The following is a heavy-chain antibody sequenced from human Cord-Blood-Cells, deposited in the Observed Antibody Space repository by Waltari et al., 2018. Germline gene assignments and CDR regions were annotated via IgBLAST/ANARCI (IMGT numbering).Heavy chain of an antibody. V-gene: IGHV3-53*01. Sequence: EVQLVESGGGLIQPGGSLGLSCDAAGVPVLRNYMSWVRQAPGKGLEWVSVIYSGGSTYYADSVKGRFTISRDNSKNTLYLQMNSLRAEDTAVYYCARGGRFGEDFDYWGQGTLVTVSS. CDR3: ARGGRFGEDFDY. CDR2: IYSGGST. J-gene: IGHJ4*02. D-gene: IGHD3-10*01. CDR1: GVPVLRNY.